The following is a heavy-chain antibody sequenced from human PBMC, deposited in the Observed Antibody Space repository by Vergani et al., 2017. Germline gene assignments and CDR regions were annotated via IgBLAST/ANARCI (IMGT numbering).Heavy chain of an antibody. CDR1: GFTFDTYT. V-gene: IGHV3-23*01. CDR2: ISSGGGDI. J-gene: IGHJ1*01. D-gene: IGHD3-10*01. CDR3: TTAWGLYYLHGEYFQY. Sequence: EVQLLESGGGLVQPGGSRRLSCAGAGFTFDTYTIAYVRQAPGQGLEWVATISSGGGDIFYADSVKGRFTISRDNSKNTLFLQMNSLKDEDTAVYYCTTAWGLYYLHGEYFQYWGRGTLVSVSS.